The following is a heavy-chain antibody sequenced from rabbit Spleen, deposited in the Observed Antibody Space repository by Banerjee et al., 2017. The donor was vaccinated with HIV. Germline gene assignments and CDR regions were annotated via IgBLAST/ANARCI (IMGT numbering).Heavy chain of an antibody. CDR2: IGAGSSGST. CDR1: GFSFSSSYY. Sequence: QSLEESGGDLVKPGASLTLTCTASGFSFSSSYYMCWVRQAPGKGLEWIACIGAGSSGSTYSATWAKGRFTISKTSSTTVTLQMTSLTAADTATYFCARDTGTSFSSYGMDLWGPGTLVTVS. CDR3: ARDTGTSFSSYGMDL. V-gene: IGHV1S40*01. D-gene: IGHD8-1*01. J-gene: IGHJ6*01.